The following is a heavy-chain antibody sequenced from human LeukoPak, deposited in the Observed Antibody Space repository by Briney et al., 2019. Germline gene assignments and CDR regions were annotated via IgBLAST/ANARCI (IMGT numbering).Heavy chain of an antibody. CDR1: GGTFSSYA. D-gene: IGHD1-26*01. CDR3: AREVGIRGHFDY. CDR2: INPSGRNT. Sequence: GASVKVSCKASGGTFSSYAISWVRQAPGQGLEWMGIINPSGRNTGYAQKFQGRVTMTRDTSTSTVYMELSSLRSEDTAVYYCAREVGIRGHFDYWGRGTPVTVSS. V-gene: IGHV1-46*01. J-gene: IGHJ4*02.